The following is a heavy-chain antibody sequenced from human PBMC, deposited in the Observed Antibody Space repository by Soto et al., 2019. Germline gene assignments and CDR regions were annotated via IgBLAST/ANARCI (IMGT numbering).Heavy chain of an antibody. Sequence: RSLTCTVSGGSLSSHYWSWIRQPPGKGLEWIGYIYYSGSTNYNPSLKSRVTISVDTSKNQFSLKLSSVTAADTAVYYCARVHLEKIWFDPWGQGTLVTVSS. V-gene: IGHV4-59*11. CDR2: IYYSGST. J-gene: IGHJ5*02. CDR3: ARVHLEKIWFDP. CDR1: GGSLSSHY.